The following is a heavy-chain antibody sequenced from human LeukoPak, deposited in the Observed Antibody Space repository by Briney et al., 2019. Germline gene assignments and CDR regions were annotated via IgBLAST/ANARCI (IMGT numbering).Heavy chain of an antibody. J-gene: IGHJ4*02. CDR3: ASLPFWSGSSDY. Sequence: GGSLRLSCAASGFTFSSYCMHWVRQAPGKGLVWVSRINSDGSSTSYADSVKGRFTISRDNAKNTLYLQMNSLRAEDTAVYYCASLPFWSGSSDYWGQGTLVTVSS. V-gene: IGHV3-74*01. D-gene: IGHD3-3*01. CDR2: INSDGSST. CDR1: GFTFSSYC.